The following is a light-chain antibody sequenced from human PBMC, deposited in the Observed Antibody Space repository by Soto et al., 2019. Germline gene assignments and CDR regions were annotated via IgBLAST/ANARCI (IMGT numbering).Light chain of an antibody. V-gene: IGKV3-15*01. Sequence: EIVMTQSPATLSVSPGERATLSCRASQSVSNNLAWYQQKPGQAPRLLIYHASTGATGIPARFSGSGSGTELTLTISSVQSEDFAVYYCQQNNKWPLTFGGGTKVEIK. J-gene: IGKJ4*01. CDR2: HAS. CDR3: QQNNKWPLT. CDR1: QSVSNN.